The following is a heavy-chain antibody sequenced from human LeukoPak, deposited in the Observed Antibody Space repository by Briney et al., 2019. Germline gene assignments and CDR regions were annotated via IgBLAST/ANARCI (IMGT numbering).Heavy chain of an antibody. J-gene: IGHJ1*01. Sequence: PGGSLRLSCAASGVNFDDYAMHWVRQSPGTGLEWVAGLNWDSRSMAYVDSVKGRFTISRDNAKNSLYLQMNSLRAEDTAVYYCATYSSLNRREFQYWGQGTLLTVSS. CDR3: ATYSSLNRREFQY. D-gene: IGHD3-22*01. V-gene: IGHV3-9*01. CDR1: GVNFDDYA. CDR2: LNWDSRSM.